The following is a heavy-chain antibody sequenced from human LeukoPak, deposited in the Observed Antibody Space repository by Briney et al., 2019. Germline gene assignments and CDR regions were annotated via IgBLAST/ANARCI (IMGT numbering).Heavy chain of an antibody. D-gene: IGHD3-9*01. CDR3: AKGRYIWYFDL. J-gene: IGHJ2*01. CDR1: GFTFSSYG. V-gene: IGHV3-30*18. CDR2: ISYDGSNK. Sequence: GRSLRPSCAASGFTFSSYGMHWVRQAPGKGLEWVAAISYDGSNKYYADSVKGRFTISRDNSKNTLYLQMNSLRAEDTAVYYCAKGRYIWYFDLWGRGTLVTVSS.